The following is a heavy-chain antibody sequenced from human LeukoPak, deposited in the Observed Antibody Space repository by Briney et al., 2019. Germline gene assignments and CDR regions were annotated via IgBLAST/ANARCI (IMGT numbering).Heavy chain of an antibody. V-gene: IGHV5-51*01. D-gene: IGHD5-24*01. CDR3: ARLRDGYSNFDY. CDR1: GYIFSSYW. Sequence: GESLKISCKGSGYIFSSYWIGWVRQMPGKGLEWVGIIHPGDSVMRYSPSFQGQVTISADKSISTAYLQRSSLKASDSAMYYCARLRDGYSNFDYWGQGTLVTVSS. CDR2: IHPGDSVM. J-gene: IGHJ4*02.